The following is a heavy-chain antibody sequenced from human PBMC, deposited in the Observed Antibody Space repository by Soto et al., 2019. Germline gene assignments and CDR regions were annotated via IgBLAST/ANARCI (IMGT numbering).Heavy chain of an antibody. CDR3: TRHALQYCGGDCYLLPYFDL. CDR2: IRSKANSYAT. J-gene: IGHJ2*01. D-gene: IGHD2-21*02. Sequence: EVQLVESGGGLVQPGGSLKLSCAASGFTFSGSAMHWVRQASGKGLEWGGRIRSKANSYATAYAASVKGRFTISRDDSKNTAYLQMNRLKTEVTAVYYCTRHALQYCGGDCYLLPYFDLWGRGTLVTVSS. V-gene: IGHV3-73*02. CDR1: GFTFSGSA.